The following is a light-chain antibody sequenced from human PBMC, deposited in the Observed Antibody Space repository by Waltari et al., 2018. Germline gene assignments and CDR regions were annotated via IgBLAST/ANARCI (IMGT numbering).Light chain of an antibody. CDR3: AAWDDSLNGDVL. J-gene: IGLJ2*01. CDR1: SSTIGSNT. V-gene: IGLV1-44*01. CDR2: SNN. Sequence: QSVLTQPPSASGTPGQRVTISCSGSSSTIGSNTVNWYQQLPGTAPKLLIYSNNQRPSGVPDRFSGSKSGTSASLAISGLQSEDEADYYCAAWDDSLNGDVLFGGGTKLTVL.